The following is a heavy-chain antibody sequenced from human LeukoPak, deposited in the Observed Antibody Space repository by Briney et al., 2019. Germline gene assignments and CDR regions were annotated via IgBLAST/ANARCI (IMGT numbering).Heavy chain of an antibody. CDR3: ARMRYEQLAYFDY. CDR1: GGTFSSYT. V-gene: IGHV1-69*02. D-gene: IGHD6-13*01. CDR2: IIPILGIA. Sequence: SSVKVSCKASGGTFSSYTISWVRQAPGQGLEWMGRIIPILGIANYAQKFQGRVTITADKSTSTAYMELSSLRSEDTAVYYCARMRYEQLAYFDYWGQGTLVTVSS. J-gene: IGHJ4*02.